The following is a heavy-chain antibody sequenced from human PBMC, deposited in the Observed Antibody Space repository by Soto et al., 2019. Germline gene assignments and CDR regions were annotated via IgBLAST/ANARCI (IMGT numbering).Heavy chain of an antibody. D-gene: IGHD3-9*01. J-gene: IGHJ5*02. CDR3: AHRGYFNRGWQWVGFDP. CDR1: GFSLTTSGVG. Sequence: QITLEESGPTLVKPTQTLTLTCTFSGFSLTTSGVGVGWIRKPPGKALEWLAIIYWDDDKRYSASLQSSLTIPKDTSRNQMVLTMTNMDPMDTGTYYCAHRGYFNRGWQWVGFDPWGQGTLVTVSS. CDR2: IYWDDDK. V-gene: IGHV2-5*02.